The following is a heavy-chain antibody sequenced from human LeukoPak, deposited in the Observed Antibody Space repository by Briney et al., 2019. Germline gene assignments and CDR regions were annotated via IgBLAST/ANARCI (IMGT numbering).Heavy chain of an antibody. CDR2: ICGSGSNT. CDR3: AKGMGPYYYYCMDV. V-gene: IGHV3-23*01. D-gene: IGHD2-8*01. Sequence: GGSLRLSCAASGFTFSTYAMSWVRQAPGKGLGWDSAICGSGSNTYYADSVKGRFTISRDNSKNTLYLQMNSLRAEDTAVYYCAKGMGPYYYYCMDVWGQGTTVTVSS. CDR1: GFTFSTYA. J-gene: IGHJ6*02.